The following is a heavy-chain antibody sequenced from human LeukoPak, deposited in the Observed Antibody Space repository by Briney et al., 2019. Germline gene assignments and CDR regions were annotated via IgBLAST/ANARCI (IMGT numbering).Heavy chain of an antibody. CDR2: IKQDGSEK. V-gene: IGHV3-7*01. Sequence: GGSLRLSCAVSGFTFNNYWMSWVRQAPGKGLEWVANIKQDGSEKYYVDSAKGRFTISRDNTKSSLYLQMNSLRAEDTAVYYCARDRVYGMDVWGQGTTVTVSS. J-gene: IGHJ6*02. D-gene: IGHD3-10*01. CDR1: GFTFNNYW. CDR3: ARDRVYGMDV.